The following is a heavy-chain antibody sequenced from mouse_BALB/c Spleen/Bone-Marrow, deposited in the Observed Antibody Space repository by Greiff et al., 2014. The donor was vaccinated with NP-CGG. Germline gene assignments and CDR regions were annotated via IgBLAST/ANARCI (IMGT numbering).Heavy chain of an antibody. CDR2: IDPANGNT. CDR1: GFNIKDTY. J-gene: IGHJ3*01. D-gene: IGHD1-1*01. V-gene: IGHV14-3*02. CDR3: ASYYYGSSGFAY. Sequence: DVQLVESGAELVKLGASVKLSCTASGFNIKDTYMHWVKQRPEQGLEWIGRIDPANGNTKYDPKFQGKATITADTSSNTAYLQLSSLTSEDTAVYYCASYYYGSSGFAYWGQGTLVTVSA.